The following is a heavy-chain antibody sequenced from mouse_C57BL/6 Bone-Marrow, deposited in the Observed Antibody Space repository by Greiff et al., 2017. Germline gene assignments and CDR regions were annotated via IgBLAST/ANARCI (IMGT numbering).Heavy chain of an antibody. CDR2: INYDGSST. CDR1: GFTFSDYY. D-gene: IGHD2-3*01. CDR3: TRWLLRDYAMDY. V-gene: IGHV5-16*01. J-gene: IGHJ4*01. Sequence: EVMLVESEGGLVQPGSSMKLSCTASGFTFSDYYMAWVRQVPEKGLEWVANINYDGSSTYYLASLKSRYIISRDNAKNILYLQRSSLKSEDTATYYCTRWLLRDYAMDYWGQGTSVTVSS.